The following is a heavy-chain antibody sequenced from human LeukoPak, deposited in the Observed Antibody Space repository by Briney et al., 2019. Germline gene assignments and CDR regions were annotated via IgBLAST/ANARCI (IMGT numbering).Heavy chain of an antibody. CDR1: GGSISSNNYY. J-gene: IGHJ4*02. V-gene: IGHV4-39*07. Sequence: PSETLSLTCTVSGGSISSNNYYWGCIRQPPGKGLEWIGSIYYSGSTYHNPSLKSRVTISVDTSKNQFSLKLSSVTAADTAVYYCARLWGTYRFPFDYWGQGTLVTVSS. CDR3: ARLWGTYRFPFDY. CDR2: IYYSGST. D-gene: IGHD3-16*02.